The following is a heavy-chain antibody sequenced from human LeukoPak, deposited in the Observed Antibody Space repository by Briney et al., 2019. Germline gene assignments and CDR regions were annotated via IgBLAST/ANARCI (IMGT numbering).Heavy chain of an antibody. CDR2: IYPGDSDT. CDR1: GYGFTNYW. J-gene: IGHJ5*02. Sequence: GESLKISCKGSGYGFTNYWIAWVRQMPGKGLGWMGIIYPGDSDTRYSPSFQGQVTISADKSISTAYLQLSSLKASDTAIYYCARRGDYCSADNCYPWWFDPWGQGTLVTVSS. D-gene: IGHD2-15*01. CDR3: ARRGDYCSADNCYPWWFDP. V-gene: IGHV5-51*01.